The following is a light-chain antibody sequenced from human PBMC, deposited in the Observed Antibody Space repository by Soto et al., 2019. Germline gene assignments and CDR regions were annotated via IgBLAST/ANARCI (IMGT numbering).Light chain of an antibody. CDR3: CSYAGSGSFYV. J-gene: IGLJ1*01. CDR1: SSDVGTYNP. CDR2: EVT. V-gene: IGLV2-23*02. Sequence: QSVLTQPASVSGSPGQSITISCTGSSSDVGTYNPVSWYQQHAGKAPKLMIYEVTKRPSGVSNRFSGSKSGNTASLTISGLQAEDEADYYCCSYAGSGSFYVFGTGTKATV.